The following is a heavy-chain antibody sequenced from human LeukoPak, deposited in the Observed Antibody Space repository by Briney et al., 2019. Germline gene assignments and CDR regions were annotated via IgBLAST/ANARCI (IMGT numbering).Heavy chain of an antibody. Sequence: SGPTLAKPTQTLTLTCTFSGFSLSTSGVGVGWIRQPQGKALEWLALIYWNDDKRYSPSLKSRLTITKDASKNQVVLTMTNMDPVDTATYYCAHRESEFDYWGQGTLVTVSS. J-gene: IGHJ4*02. CDR1: GFSLSTSGVG. CDR3: AHRESEFDY. CDR2: IYWNDDK. V-gene: IGHV2-5*01.